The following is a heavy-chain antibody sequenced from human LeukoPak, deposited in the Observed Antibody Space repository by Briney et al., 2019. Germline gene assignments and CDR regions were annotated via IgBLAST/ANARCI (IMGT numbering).Heavy chain of an antibody. Sequence: GGSLRLSCAVSGFTFDDYGMSWVRQVPGKGLEWVSGINWNGGSTGYADSVKGRFTISRDNDKKYVYLKMNSLRGEDTALYYCARDYCGGDCYPFDYWGQGTLVTVSS. CDR2: INWNGGST. CDR1: GFTFDDYG. CDR3: ARDYCGGDCYPFDY. V-gene: IGHV3-20*04. D-gene: IGHD2-21*02. J-gene: IGHJ4*02.